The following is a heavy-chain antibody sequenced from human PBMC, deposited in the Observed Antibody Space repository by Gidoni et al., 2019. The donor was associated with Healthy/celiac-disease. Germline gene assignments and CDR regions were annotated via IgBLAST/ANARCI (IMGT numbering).Heavy chain of an antibody. V-gene: IGHV4-39*01. D-gene: IGHD3-16*01. J-gene: IGHJ6*02. CDR2: IYYSGST. Sequence: QLQLQESGPRLVQSSETLSLTCTIFGGSVSRSSASWGWIRQPPGKGLEWIGNIYYSGSTQYNPSLRSRVTISVDTSKDQCSLKLTSVTAADTAVYYCARHLTGDHDATITAFQYYYGMDVWGQGTTVTVSS. CDR1: GGSVSRSSAS. CDR3: ARHLTGDHDATITAFQYYYGMDV.